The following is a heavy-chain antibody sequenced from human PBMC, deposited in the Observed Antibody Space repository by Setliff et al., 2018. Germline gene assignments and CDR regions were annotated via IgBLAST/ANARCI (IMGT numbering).Heavy chain of an antibody. CDR3: AREQWLDPPGYYYMDV. CDR2: IYSSGST. V-gene: IGHV4-30-4*08. D-gene: IGHD6-19*01. CDR1: GGSISSGDYY. Sequence: SETLSLTCTVSGGSISSGDYYWSWIRQPPGKGLEWIGYIYSSGSTYYNPSLKSRVSISVDTSKNQFSLKVSSVTAADTAVYYCAREQWLDPPGYYYMDVWAKGTTVTLSS. J-gene: IGHJ6*03.